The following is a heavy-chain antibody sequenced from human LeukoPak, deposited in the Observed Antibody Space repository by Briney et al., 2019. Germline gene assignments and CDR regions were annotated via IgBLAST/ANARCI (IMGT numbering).Heavy chain of an antibody. Sequence: GGSLRLSCAASGFTFSNYWMHWDRQAPGKGLVWVSRINSDGINTSYADSVKGRFTISRDNAKNTLNLQMNSLRAEDTAVYYCARDLGQYYDTSDNWFDPWGQGTLVTVSS. J-gene: IGHJ5*02. CDR1: GFTFSNYW. V-gene: IGHV3-74*01. D-gene: IGHD3-22*01. CDR3: ARDLGQYYDTSDNWFDP. CDR2: INSDGINT.